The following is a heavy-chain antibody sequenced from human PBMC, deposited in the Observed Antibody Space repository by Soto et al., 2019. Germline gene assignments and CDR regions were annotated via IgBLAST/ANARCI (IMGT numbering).Heavy chain of an antibody. J-gene: IGHJ4*02. CDR1: VFPFNDYF. V-gene: IGHV3-72*01. D-gene: IGHD3-16*01. CDR2: TRNKASSYTP. CDR3: TRDTGGSYDY. Sequence: GRYRRLSCAGSVFPFNDYFMYLVRQVPGKGLEWVGRTRNKASSYTPEYAPSVKGRFTISRDESQDSMYLQMDSLKTEDTAVYYCTRDTGGSYDYLGQGALVTVSS.